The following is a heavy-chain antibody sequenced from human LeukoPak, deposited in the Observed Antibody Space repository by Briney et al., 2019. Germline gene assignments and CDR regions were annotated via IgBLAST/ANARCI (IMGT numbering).Heavy chain of an antibody. CDR3: ARGLAQYYDFWSGYYLDYFDY. D-gene: IGHD3-3*01. CDR1: GYTFTGYY. CDR2: INPNSGGT. J-gene: IGHJ4*02. Sequence: GASVKVSCKASGYTFTGYYMHWVRQAPGQGLEWMGWINPNSGGTNYAQKSQGRVTMTRDTSISTAYMELSRLRSDDTAVYYCARGLAQYYDFWSGYYLDYFDYWGQGTLVTVSS. V-gene: IGHV1-2*02.